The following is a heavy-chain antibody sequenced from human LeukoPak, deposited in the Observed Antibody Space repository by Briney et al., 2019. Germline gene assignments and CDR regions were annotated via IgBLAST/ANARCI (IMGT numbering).Heavy chain of an antibody. CDR3: ARGSNEWSGSYPPTFDY. CDR2: MNPNSGNT. D-gene: IGHD1-26*01. J-gene: IGHJ4*02. CDR1: GYTFTSYD. V-gene: IGHV1-8*01. Sequence: ASVKVSCKASGYTFTSYDINWVRQATGQGLEWMGWMNPNSGNTGYAQKFQGRVTMTRNTSISTAYMELSSLRSEDTAVYYCARGSNEWSGSYPPTFDYWGQGTLVTVSS.